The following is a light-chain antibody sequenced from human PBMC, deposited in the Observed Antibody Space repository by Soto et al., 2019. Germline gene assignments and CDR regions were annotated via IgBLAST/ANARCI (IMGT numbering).Light chain of an antibody. Sequence: QPVLTQSPSASASLGASVKLTCTLSGGHSSYAIAWHQQQPEKGPRYLMNLNNDGSHTKGDGIPDRFLGSSSGAERYLTISSLQSEDEADYYCQTWATGIRVFGGGTKLTVL. CDR2: LNNDGSH. CDR1: GGHSSYA. CDR3: QTWATGIRV. V-gene: IGLV4-69*01. J-gene: IGLJ3*02.